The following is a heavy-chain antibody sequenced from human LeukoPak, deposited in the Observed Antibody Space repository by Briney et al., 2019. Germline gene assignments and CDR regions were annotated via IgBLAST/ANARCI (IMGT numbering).Heavy chain of an antibody. V-gene: IGHV1-2*02. CDR3: AITTVNTYAFDI. CDR2: INPNSGGT. J-gene: IGHJ3*02. CDR1: GYTFTGYY. Sequence: ASVKVSCKASGYTFTGYYMHWVRQAPGQGLEWMGWINPNSGGTNYAQKFQGRVTMTRDTSISTAYMELSRLRSDDKAVYYCAITTVNTYAFDIWGQGTMVTVSS. D-gene: IGHD4-17*01.